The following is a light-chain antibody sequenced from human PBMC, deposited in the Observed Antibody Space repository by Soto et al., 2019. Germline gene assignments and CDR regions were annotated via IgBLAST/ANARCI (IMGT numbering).Light chain of an antibody. CDR2: EGS. J-gene: IGLJ1*01. V-gene: IGLV2-23*01. CDR3: CSYAGGGSYV. CDR1: SSDVGSYNL. Sequence: QSALTQPASVSGSPGQSITISCTGSSSDVGSYNLVSWYQQHPGKAPKLMIYEGSNRPSGVSNRFSGSKSGNTASLTISGLQAEDEDDYYCCSYAGGGSYVFGPGTKLTVL.